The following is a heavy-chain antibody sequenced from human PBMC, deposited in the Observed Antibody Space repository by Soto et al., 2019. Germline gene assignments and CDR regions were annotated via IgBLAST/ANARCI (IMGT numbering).Heavy chain of an antibody. V-gene: IGHV1-69*13. CDR3: ARGWNDFPH. CDR1: GGTFSSYA. J-gene: IGHJ1*01. CDR2: IIPVFGTA. Sequence: SVKVSCKASGGTFSSYAISWVRQAPGQGLECMGGIIPVFGTANYAQKFQGRVTINADESTSTVYMELSSLRSEDTAVYYCARGWNDFPHWGQGAMVTVSS. D-gene: IGHD1-1*01.